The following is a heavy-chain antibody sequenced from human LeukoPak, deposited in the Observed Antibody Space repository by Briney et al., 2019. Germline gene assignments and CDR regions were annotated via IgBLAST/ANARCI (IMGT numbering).Heavy chain of an antibody. Sequence: GGSLRLSCAASVFTFSSYSMNWVRQAPGKGLEWVSYISSSSSTIYYADSVKGRFTISRDNAKNSLYLQMNSLRAEDTAVYYRARGMQWLKSWGQGTLVTVSS. CDR3: ARGMQWLKS. V-gene: IGHV3-48*01. CDR1: VFTFSSYS. D-gene: IGHD6-19*01. CDR2: ISSSSSTI. J-gene: IGHJ4*02.